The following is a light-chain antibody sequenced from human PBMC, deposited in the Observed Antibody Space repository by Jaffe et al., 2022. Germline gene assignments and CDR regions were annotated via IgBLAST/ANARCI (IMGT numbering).Light chain of an antibody. CDR2: YDS. Sequence: SYVLTQPPSVSVAPGKTARITCGGNNIGSKSVHWYQQKPGQAPVLVIYYDSDRPSGIPERFSGSNSGNTATLTISRVEAGDEADYYCQVWDSSSDQNWVFGGGTKLTVL. V-gene: IGLV3-21*04. CDR1: NIGSKS. CDR3: QVWDSSSDQNWV. J-gene: IGLJ3*02.